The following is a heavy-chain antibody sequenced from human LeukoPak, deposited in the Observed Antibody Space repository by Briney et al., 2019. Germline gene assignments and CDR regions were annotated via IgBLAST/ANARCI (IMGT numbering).Heavy chain of an antibody. CDR2: ITSSSSYI. Sequence: GGSLRLSCAASGFTFSSYSMNWVRQAPGKGLEWVSSITSSSSYIYYADSVKGRFTISRDNAKKSLYLQMNSLRAEDTAVYYCARHVVGVGFDYWGQGTLVTVSS. CDR1: GFTFSSYS. J-gene: IGHJ4*02. V-gene: IGHV3-21*01. CDR3: ARHVVGVGFDY. D-gene: IGHD3-22*01.